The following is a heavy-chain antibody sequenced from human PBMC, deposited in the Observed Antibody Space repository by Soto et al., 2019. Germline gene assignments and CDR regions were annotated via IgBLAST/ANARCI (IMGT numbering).Heavy chain of an antibody. Sequence: ASVKVSCKASGYTFTNYGISWVRLAPGQGLEWLGWISGYNGNTAYGQNLQGRVTMTIDTPTSTAYMELRSLTSDDTAVYYCARDEGIRGLVFWGQGTLVTVSS. D-gene: IGHD3-3*02. J-gene: IGHJ4*02. CDR3: ARDEGIRGLVF. CDR2: ISGYNGNT. CDR1: GYTFTNYG. V-gene: IGHV1-18*04.